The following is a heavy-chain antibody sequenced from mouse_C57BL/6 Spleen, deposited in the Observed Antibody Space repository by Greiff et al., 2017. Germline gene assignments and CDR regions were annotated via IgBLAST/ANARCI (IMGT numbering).Heavy chain of an antibody. CDR2: IDPSDSET. CDR1: GYTFTSYW. CDR3: ARASSSLDY. J-gene: IGHJ2*01. Sequence: QVQLQQPGAELVRPGSSVKLSCKASGYTFTSYWMHWVKQRPIQGLEWIGNIDPSDSETHYNQKFKDKATLTVDKSSSTAYMQLSSLTSEASAVYYCARASSSLDYWGQGTTLTVSS. V-gene: IGHV1-52*01. D-gene: IGHD3-1*01.